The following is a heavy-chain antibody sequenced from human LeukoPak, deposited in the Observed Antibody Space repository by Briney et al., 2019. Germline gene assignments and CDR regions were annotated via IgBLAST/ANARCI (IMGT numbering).Heavy chain of an antibody. CDR3: ARGLSSGWQGH. V-gene: IGHV1-46*01. J-gene: IGHJ4*02. CDR2: ISPSGGST. CDR1: GYTFTSNY. Sequence: ASVKVSCKAFGYTFTSNYMHWVRQAPGQGPEWMGVISPSGGSTTYAQKFQGRVTLTRDMSTSTDYLELSSLRSEDTAVYYCARGLSSGWQGHWGQGTLVTVSS. D-gene: IGHD6-19*01.